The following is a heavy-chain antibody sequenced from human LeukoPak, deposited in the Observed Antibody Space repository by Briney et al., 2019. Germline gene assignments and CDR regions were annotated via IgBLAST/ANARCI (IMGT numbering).Heavy chain of an antibody. D-gene: IGHD2-21*01. CDR3: AREIGQHPVMRYYMDV. CDR1: GGTFSSYA. V-gene: IGHV1-69*01. Sequence: SVKVSCKASGGTFSSYAISWVRQAPGQGLEWMGGIIPIFGTANYAQKFQGRVTITADESTSTAYMELSSLRSEDTAVYYCAREIGQHPVMRYYMDVWGKGTTVTASS. J-gene: IGHJ6*03. CDR2: IIPIFGTA.